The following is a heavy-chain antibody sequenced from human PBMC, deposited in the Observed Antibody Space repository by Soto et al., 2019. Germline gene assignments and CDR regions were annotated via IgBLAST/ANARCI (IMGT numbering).Heavy chain of an antibody. CDR3: ARGFSDSSGYPGFDY. CDR1: GGSVSSGSYY. CDR2: IYYSGST. V-gene: IGHV4-61*01. J-gene: IGHJ4*02. Sequence: PSETLSLTCTVSGGSVSSGSYYWSWIRQPPGKGLEWIGYIYYSGSTNYNPSLKSRVTISVDTSKNQFSLKLSSVTAADTAVYYCARGFSDSSGYPGFDYRGQGTLVTVSS. D-gene: IGHD3-22*01.